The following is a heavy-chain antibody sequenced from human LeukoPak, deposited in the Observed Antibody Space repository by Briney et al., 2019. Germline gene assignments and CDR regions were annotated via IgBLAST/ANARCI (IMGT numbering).Heavy chain of an antibody. J-gene: IGHJ4*02. V-gene: IGHV4-34*01. CDR1: GGSFSGYY. CDR2: IYNSGST. Sequence: SETLSLTCAVYGGSFSGYYWSWIRQPPGKGLEWIGEIYNSGSTNYNPSLKSRVTISVDTSKNQFSLKLSSVTAADTAVYYCARGKLRIAVAGTDNRPYDYWGQGTLVTVSS. CDR3: ARGKLRIAVAGTDNRPYDY. D-gene: IGHD6-19*01.